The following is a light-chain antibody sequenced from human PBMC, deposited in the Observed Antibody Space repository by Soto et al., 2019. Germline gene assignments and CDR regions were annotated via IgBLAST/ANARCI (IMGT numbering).Light chain of an antibody. J-gene: IGKJ2*01. Sequence: DIQMTQSASSLSAFVGDRVTITCQASQDIRKYLNWYQQKPGKAPKLLIYDASNLKTGVPSRFSGSGSGTDFTLTISSLQPEDIATYYCKQYDNLPNTFGQGTKLEIK. CDR1: QDIRKY. V-gene: IGKV1-33*01. CDR2: DAS. CDR3: KQYDNLPNT.